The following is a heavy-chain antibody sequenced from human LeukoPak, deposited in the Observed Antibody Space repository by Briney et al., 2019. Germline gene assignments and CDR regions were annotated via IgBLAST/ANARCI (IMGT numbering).Heavy chain of an antibody. V-gene: IGHV3-23*01. J-gene: IGHJ3*02. Sequence: GGSLRLSCTASGFTFSAYAMMWVRQAPGKGLEWVSAIRGGGGSAFYADSVKGRFTISRDNSKYTLFLQMSSLRAEDTAVYYCARDPNGDYIGAFDMWGPGTMVTVPS. D-gene: IGHD4-17*01. CDR2: IRGGGGSA. CDR1: GFTFSAYA. CDR3: ARDPNGDYIGAFDM.